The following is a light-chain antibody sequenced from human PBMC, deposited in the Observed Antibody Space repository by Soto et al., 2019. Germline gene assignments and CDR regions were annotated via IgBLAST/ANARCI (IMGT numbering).Light chain of an antibody. CDR3: SSNKLSNTYV. Sequence: QSALTQPASVSGSPGQSITISCTGTSSDVGAYDYVSWYQQHPGKAPKLMIFEVTYRPSGVSSRFSGSKSGNTASLTISGLQAEDEADYYCSSNKLSNTYVFGTGTKVTVL. J-gene: IGLJ1*01. V-gene: IGLV2-14*01. CDR1: SSDVGAYDY. CDR2: EVT.